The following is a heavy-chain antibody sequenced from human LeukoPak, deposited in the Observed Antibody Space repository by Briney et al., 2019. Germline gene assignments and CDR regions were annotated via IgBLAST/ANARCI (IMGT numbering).Heavy chain of an antibody. CDR3: ARGQGTVTTH. CDR2: INHSGSA. Sequence: PSETLSLTCAVSGGSFSGYYWAWIRQPPGKGLEWIGEINHSGSANYNPSLKSRVTISLDTSKNQFSLKLSSVTAADTAVYYCARGQGTVTTHWGQGTLVTVSS. CDR1: GGSFSGYY. J-gene: IGHJ4*02. V-gene: IGHV4-34*01. D-gene: IGHD4-17*01.